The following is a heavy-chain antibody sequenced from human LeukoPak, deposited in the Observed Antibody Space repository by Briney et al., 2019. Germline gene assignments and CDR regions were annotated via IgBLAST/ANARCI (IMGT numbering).Heavy chain of an antibody. CDR1: GFTLSNAW. D-gene: IGHD1-14*01. Sequence: PGESLRLSCAVSGFTLSNAWMSWVRQAPGKGLEWVGRIKSKTDGGTTDYAAPVKGRFTISRDDSKNTLYLQMNSLKTGDTAVYYCKVTTPFDPWGQGTLVTVSS. CDR2: IKSKTDGGTT. V-gene: IGHV3-15*01. J-gene: IGHJ5*02. CDR3: KVTTPFDP.